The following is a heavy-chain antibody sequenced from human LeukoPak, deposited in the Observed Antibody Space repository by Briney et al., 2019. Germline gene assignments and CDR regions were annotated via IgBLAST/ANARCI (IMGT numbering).Heavy chain of an antibody. D-gene: IGHD4-17*01. J-gene: IGHJ4*02. CDR2: IYYSGST. V-gene: IGHV4-31*03. CDR3: ARVPKTTVTAYYFDY. CDR1: GASIRSHY. Sequence: SETLSLTCTVSGASIRSHYWSWIRQHPGKGLEWIGYIYYSGSTYYNPSLKSRVTLSVDTSKNQFSLKLTSVTAADTAVYYCARVPKTTVTAYYFDYWGQGTLVTVSS.